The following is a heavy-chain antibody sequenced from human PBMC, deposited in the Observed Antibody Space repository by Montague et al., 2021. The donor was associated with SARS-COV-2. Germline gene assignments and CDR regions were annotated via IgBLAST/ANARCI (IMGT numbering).Heavy chain of an antibody. J-gene: IGHJ2*01. CDR2: ISYTGST. D-gene: IGHD4-23*01. V-gene: IGHV4-39*01. CDR1: GGSISSNLFY. CDR3: ARHVDPCGGNCRIWYFDL. Sequence: SETLSLTCTVSGGSISSNLFYWGWIRQLPGKALEWIGDISYTGSTYYNPSLKSRVTVAVDTSTNQFSLRLSSLTAADTAMYYCARHVDPCGGNCRIWYFDLWGRGSLVTVSS.